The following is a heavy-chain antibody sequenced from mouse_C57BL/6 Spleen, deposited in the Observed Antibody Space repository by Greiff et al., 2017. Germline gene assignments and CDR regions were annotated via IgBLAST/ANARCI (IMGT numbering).Heavy chain of an antibody. J-gene: IGHJ4*01. Sequence: QVQLQQSGAELVRPGTSVKVSCKASGYAFTNYLIEWVKQRPGQGLEWIGVINPGSGGTNYNEKFKGKATLTADKSSSTAYMQLSSLTSEDSAVYFGAREEDSYAMEYGGQGASVTVSS. CDR2: INPGSGGT. V-gene: IGHV1-54*01. CDR3: AREEDSYAMEY. CDR1: GYAFTNYL.